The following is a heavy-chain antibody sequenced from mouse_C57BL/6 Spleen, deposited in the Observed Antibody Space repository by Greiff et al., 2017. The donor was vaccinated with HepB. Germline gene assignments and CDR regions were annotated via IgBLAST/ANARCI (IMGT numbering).Heavy chain of an antibody. Sequence: QVTLKESGPGILQSSQTLSLTCAFSGFSLSTSGMGVSWIRQPSGKGLEWLAHNYWDDDKRYNPSLKSRLTISKDTSRNQVFLKITSVDTADTATYYCARRGLLRYWYFDVWGTGTTVTVSS. V-gene: IGHV8-12*01. CDR2: NYWDDDK. D-gene: IGHD2-3*01. CDR3: ARRGLLRYWYFDV. CDR1: GFSLSTSGMG. J-gene: IGHJ1*03.